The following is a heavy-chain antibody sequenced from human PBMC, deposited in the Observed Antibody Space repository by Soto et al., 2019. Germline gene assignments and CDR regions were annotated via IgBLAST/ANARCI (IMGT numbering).Heavy chain of an antibody. J-gene: IGHJ1*01. CDR3: ARGSYIDTSGLWYWFFNG. D-gene: IGHD3-10*01. CDR2: IHYSGTT. CDR1: VGSINTDGLY. Sequence: SETLSLTCTFSVGSINTDGLYCNLVRQHPWRGLEWIGSIHYSGTTFDSPSLKTRLSMSVDTSKNEFSLQLSSVTAAETAFYFSARGSYIDTSGLWYWFFNGWGRGPLVIVS. V-gene: IGHV4-31*03.